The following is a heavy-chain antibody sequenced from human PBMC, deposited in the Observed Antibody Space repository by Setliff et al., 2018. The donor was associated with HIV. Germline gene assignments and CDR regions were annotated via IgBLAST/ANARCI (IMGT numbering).Heavy chain of an antibody. D-gene: IGHD6-19*01. CDR2: IATYNGNT. Sequence: ASVKVSCKASGYTFNSYGISWVRQAPGQGLEWVGWIATYNGNTNYAQRFQGRVTLTTDTSTSTAYMELRSLRFDDTAVYFCARGVSQAYTYGSGAYYYFDFWGLGTVVTVS. V-gene: IGHV1-18*01. J-gene: IGHJ4*02. CDR1: GYTFNSYG. CDR3: ARGVSQAYTYGSGAYYYFDF.